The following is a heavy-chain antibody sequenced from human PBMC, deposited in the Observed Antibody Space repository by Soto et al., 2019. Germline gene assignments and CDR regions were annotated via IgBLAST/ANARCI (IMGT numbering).Heavy chain of an antibody. CDR3: TKAGLSSRNWSPWFDS. J-gene: IGHJ5*01. D-gene: IGHD1-1*01. CDR1: GFTFSVSG. Sequence: PGGSMRLSCAASGFTFSVSGVHWVRQAPGKGLEWVVRIRSKSNNYATVYAPSVKGRFTISRDDSNNTAFLQMNNLKTEDTAVYYCTKAGLSSRNWSPWFDSWGQGPLVTVAS. V-gene: IGHV3-73*01. CDR2: IRSKSNNYAT.